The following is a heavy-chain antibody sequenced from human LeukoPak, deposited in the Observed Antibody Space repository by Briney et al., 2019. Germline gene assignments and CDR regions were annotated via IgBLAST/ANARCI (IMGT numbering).Heavy chain of an antibody. CDR2: IYPGDSDT. D-gene: IGHD6-13*01. J-gene: IGHJ6*03. Sequence: GESLKISCKGSGYSFTSYWIGWVRQMTGKGLECIGIIYPGDSDTRYSPYFQRLVTISADNYIINAYLQWSSLKASDTAMYYCARPRIAAAGNVYYMDVWGKGPTVTVSS. V-gene: IGHV5-51*01. CDR3: ARPRIAAAGNVYYMDV. CDR1: GYSFTSYW.